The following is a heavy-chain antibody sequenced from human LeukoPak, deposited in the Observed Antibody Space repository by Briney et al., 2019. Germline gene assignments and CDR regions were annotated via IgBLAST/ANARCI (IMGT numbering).Heavy chain of an antibody. D-gene: IGHD3-16*02. CDR1: GLTLSNYG. Sequence: GGSLRLSCAVSGLTLSNYGMRWVREAPGGGGEWGAGLSGGGGGAKYDDSLKSRSPISRDNSSNTLYLKMNSLRAEDPAVYFCAKRGVVIRVILVGFHREAYYFDSWGQGALVTVSS. V-gene: IGHV3-23*01. CDR3: AKRGVVIRVILVGFHREAYYFDS. J-gene: IGHJ4*02. CDR2: LSGGGGGA.